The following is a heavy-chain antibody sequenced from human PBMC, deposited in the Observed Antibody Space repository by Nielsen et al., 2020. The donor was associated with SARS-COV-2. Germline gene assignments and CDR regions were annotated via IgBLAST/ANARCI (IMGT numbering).Heavy chain of an antibody. Sequence: GGSLRLSCAASGFTFSSYSMNWVRQAPGKGLEWVSYISSSSSTIYYADSVKGRFTISRDNAKNSLYLQMNSLRAEDTAVYYCAKSYAYYYGSGNRDDAFDIWGQGTMVTVSS. D-gene: IGHD3-10*01. J-gene: IGHJ3*02. CDR2: ISSSSSTI. V-gene: IGHV3-48*01. CDR3: AKSYAYYYGSGNRDDAFDI. CDR1: GFTFSSYS.